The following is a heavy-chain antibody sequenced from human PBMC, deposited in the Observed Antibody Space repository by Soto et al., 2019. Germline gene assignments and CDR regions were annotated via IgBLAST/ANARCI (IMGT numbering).Heavy chain of an antibody. V-gene: IGHV4-34*01. CDR2: INHSGST. CDR1: GGSFRGYD. Sequence: PSETLSLTCAVYGGSFRGYDWSWIRQPPGKGLEWIGEINHSGSTYYNPSLKSRVTISVDRSKNQFSLKLSSVTAADTAVYYCAAGGGLPRYYWGQGTLVTVSS. D-gene: IGHD5-12*01. CDR3: AAGGGLPRYY. J-gene: IGHJ4*02.